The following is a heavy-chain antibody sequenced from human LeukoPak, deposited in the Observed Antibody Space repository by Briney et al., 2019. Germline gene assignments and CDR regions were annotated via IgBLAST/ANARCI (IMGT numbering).Heavy chain of an antibody. CDR2: INPNSGGK. Sequence: ASVKVSCKASGYTFTGYYMHWVRQAPRQGLEGMGWINPNSGGKNYAQKFQGRVTMTRDTYISTAYMELSRLRSDDTAVYYCARVVPKRGYSYGGSYYFDYWGQGTLVTVSS. D-gene: IGHD5-18*01. CDR1: GYTFTGYY. J-gene: IGHJ4*02. CDR3: ARVVPKRGYSYGGSYYFDY. V-gene: IGHV1-2*02.